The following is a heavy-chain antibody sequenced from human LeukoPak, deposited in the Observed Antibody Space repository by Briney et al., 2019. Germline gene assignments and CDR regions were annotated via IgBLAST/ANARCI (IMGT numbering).Heavy chain of an antibody. D-gene: IGHD3-9*01. CDR1: GYTFINHD. CDR3: ARDPGQYYDILTGYYTPYYFDY. CDR2: ISTYNGDT. V-gene: IGHV1-18*01. J-gene: IGHJ4*02. Sequence: ASVKVSCKGYGYTFINHDIDWVRQAAGQGLEWMGWISTYNGDTDYAQKLQGRVTMTADTSTSTAYMEMRSLRSDDTAVYYCARDPGQYYDILTGYYTPYYFDYWGQGTLVTVSS.